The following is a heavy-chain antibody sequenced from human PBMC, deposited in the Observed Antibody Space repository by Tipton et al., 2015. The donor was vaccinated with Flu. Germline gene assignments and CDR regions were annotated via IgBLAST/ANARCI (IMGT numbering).Heavy chain of an antibody. J-gene: IGHJ4*02. CDR3: AREGRLADCGGVCLPPDY. CDR1: GYTFTSYG. V-gene: IGHV1-18*01. Sequence: QLVQSGAEVKKPGASVKVSCKASGYTFTSYGISWVRQAPGQGLEWTGWISAYNGNTNYAQKLQGRVTMTTDTSTSTAYMELRSLRSDDTAVYCCAREGRLADCGGVCLPPDYWGQGTLVTVSS. CDR2: ISAYNGNT. D-gene: IGHD2-21*01.